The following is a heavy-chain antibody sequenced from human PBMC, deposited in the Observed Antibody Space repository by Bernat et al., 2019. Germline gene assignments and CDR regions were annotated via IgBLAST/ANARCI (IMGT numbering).Heavy chain of an antibody. D-gene: IGHD5-24*01. Sequence: VQLVESGGGVVQPGRSLRLSCAASGFTFSNAWMSWVRQAPGKGLEWVGRIKSKTDGGTTDYAAPVKGRFTISRDDSKNTLYLQMNSLKTEDTAVYYCTPDSYYGGMATIFVDYWGQGTLVTVSS. CDR2: IKSKTDGGTT. J-gene: IGHJ4*02. CDR1: GFTFSNAW. V-gene: IGHV3-15*01. CDR3: TPDSYYGGMATIFVDY.